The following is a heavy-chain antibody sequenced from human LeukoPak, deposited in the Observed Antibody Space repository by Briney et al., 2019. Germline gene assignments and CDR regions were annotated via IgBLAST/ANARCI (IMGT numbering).Heavy chain of an antibody. J-gene: IGHJ4*02. V-gene: IGHV3-74*01. CDR1: GFTFDDYA. D-gene: IGHD5-12*01. Sequence: QPGRSLRLSCAASGFTFDDYAMHWVRQPPGKGLVWVSHVNSDGTSTSYADSVKGRFTISRDNAKNTLYLQMNSLRAEDTAVYFCARPGGMSGHDYEFDYWGQGTLVTVSS. CDR3: ARPGGMSGHDYEFDY. CDR2: VNSDGTST.